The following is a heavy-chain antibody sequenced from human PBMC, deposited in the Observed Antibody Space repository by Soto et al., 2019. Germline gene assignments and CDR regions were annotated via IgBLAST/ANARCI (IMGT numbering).Heavy chain of an antibody. V-gene: IGHV1-18*01. CDR3: ARSDLKLLGFDY. CDR1: GYTFTHYG. J-gene: IGHJ4*02. Sequence: VQLVQSGTEVKKPGASVKVSCVASGYTFTHYGINWVRQAPGPGLEWMGWLSAYNGNTDYAHNLQGRVTMTTDTSTRTVYMELRSLRSDESALYYCARSDLKLLGFDYWGQGTLVTVSS. D-gene: IGHD1-7*01. CDR2: LSAYNGNT.